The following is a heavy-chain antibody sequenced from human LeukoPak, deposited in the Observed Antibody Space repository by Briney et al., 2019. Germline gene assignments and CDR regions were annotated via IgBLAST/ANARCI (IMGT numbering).Heavy chain of an antibody. D-gene: IGHD6-13*01. Sequence: GGSLRLSCAASGFTFSSYAMSWVRQAPGKGLEWVSAISGSGGSTYYADSVKGRFTISRVNSKNTLYLQMNSLRAEDTAVYYCAKDPIAAAPYYYYYMDVWGKGTTVTVSS. V-gene: IGHV3-23*01. CDR2: ISGSGGST. CDR1: GFTFSSYA. CDR3: AKDPIAAAPYYYYYMDV. J-gene: IGHJ6*03.